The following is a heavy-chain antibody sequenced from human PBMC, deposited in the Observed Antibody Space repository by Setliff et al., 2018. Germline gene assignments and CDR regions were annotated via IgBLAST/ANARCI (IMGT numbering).Heavy chain of an antibody. J-gene: IGHJ4*02. CDR2: IWDDGGNK. V-gene: IGHV3-33*08. D-gene: IGHD2-15*01. CDR3: ARTCSGSGCYAGLES. CDR1: GFTFSSYR. Sequence: GGSLRLSSAASGFTFSSYRMHWVRQAPGKGLEWVAVIWDDGGNKYHADSVKGRFTISRDNSKNTLYLQMNSLRPEDTAVYYCARTCSGSGCYAGLESWGQGTPVTVSS.